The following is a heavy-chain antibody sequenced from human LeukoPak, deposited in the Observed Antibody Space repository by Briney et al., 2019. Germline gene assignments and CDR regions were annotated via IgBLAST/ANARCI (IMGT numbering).Heavy chain of an antibody. Sequence: GRSLRLSCAASGFTFSSYALHWVRQAPGKGLEWVAVISYDGSNKYYADSVKGRFTISRDNSKNTLYLQMNSLRAEDTAVYYCARENAVAGPFHYYYGMDVWGQGTTVTVSS. D-gene: IGHD6-19*01. V-gene: IGHV3-30-3*01. CDR3: ARENAVAGPFHYYYGMDV. CDR1: GFTFSSYA. J-gene: IGHJ6*02. CDR2: ISYDGSNK.